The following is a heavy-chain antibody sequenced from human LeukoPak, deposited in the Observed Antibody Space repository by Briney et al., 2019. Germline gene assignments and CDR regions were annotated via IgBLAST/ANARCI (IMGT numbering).Heavy chain of an antibody. J-gene: IGHJ4*02. D-gene: IGHD6-19*01. CDR3: ARETVAGTRYFDY. CDR1: GFTFSSYS. Sequence: GGSLRLSCAASGFTFSSYSMYWVRQAPGKGLEWVSSISSSSSYIYYADSMKGRFTISRDNAKNSLYLQMNSLRAEDTAVYYCARETVAGTRYFDYWGQGTLVTVSS. V-gene: IGHV3-21*01. CDR2: ISSSSSYI.